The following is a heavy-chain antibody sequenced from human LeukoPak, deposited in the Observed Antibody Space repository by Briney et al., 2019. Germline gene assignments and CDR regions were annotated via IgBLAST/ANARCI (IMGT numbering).Heavy chain of an antibody. V-gene: IGHV3-48*01. J-gene: IGHJ4*02. CDR3: VRDNSRGQSLGVIY. CDR1: GFSFSTHN. CDR2: INADSSTI. Sequence: SGGSLRLSCAASGFSFSTHNMNWVRQAPGKGLQWISYINADSSTIQYADSVRGRFTTSRDNAKNSLYLQMNSLRAEDTAGYYCVRDNSRGQSLGVIYWGQGSLVTVSS. D-gene: IGHD3-22*01.